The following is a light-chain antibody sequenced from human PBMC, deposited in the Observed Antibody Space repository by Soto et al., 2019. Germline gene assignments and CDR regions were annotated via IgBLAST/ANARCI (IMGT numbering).Light chain of an antibody. CDR1: SSDVGGYNH. Sequence: QSVLTQPASVSGSPGQSITISCTGTSSDVGGYNHVSWYQHSPGKAPKLILFAVSDRPSGVSHHFSGSKSGNTASLTISGIQADDEADYYCCSYTSLSTVLFGGGTKLTVL. V-gene: IGLV2-14*01. CDR2: AVS. CDR3: CSYTSLSTVL. J-gene: IGLJ2*01.